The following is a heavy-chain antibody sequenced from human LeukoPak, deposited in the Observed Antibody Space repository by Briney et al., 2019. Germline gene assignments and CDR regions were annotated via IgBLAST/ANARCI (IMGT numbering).Heavy chain of an antibody. D-gene: IGHD2-21*02. Sequence: GESLKISCKASGYSFTNYWIGWVRQMPGKGLEWMGIIYPGDSDTRYSPSFQGQVTISADTSISTAYLQWSSLKASDTAMYYCARRAYCGGDCYSDYWGQGTLATVSS. J-gene: IGHJ4*02. V-gene: IGHV5-51*01. CDR2: IYPGDSDT. CDR3: ARRAYCGGDCYSDY. CDR1: GYSFTNYW.